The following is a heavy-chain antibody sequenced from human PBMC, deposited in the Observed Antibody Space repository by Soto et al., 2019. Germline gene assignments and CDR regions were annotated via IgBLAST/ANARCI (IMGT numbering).Heavy chain of an antibody. CDR1: VRSFSIGGYY. V-gene: IGHV4-31*02. CDR3: VRDRALDSSRHWFDT. CDR2: IYHIGSP. Sequence: LSLTWTFSVRSFSIGGYYLTWIRQHPGRGLEWIGYIYHIGSPYYNPSLESRVTISLDTSKNQFSLNLTSVTAADTAIYYCVRDRALDSSRHWFDTWGQGTMVTVSS. J-gene: IGHJ5*02. D-gene: IGHD3-3*01.